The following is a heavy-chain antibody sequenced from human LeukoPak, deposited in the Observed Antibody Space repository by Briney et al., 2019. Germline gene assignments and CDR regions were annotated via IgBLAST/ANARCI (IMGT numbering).Heavy chain of an antibody. V-gene: IGHV3-7*01. Sequence: GGSLRLSCTASGFTFSNHWMGWVRQAPGKGLEWVANIKEDGTTIYYVDSVKGRFTISRDNAKNSLYLQMNSVRDEDTAVYYCARVVDYGWFDPWGQGTLVAVSS. CDR2: IKEDGTTI. CDR1: GFTFSNHW. D-gene: IGHD3-16*01. J-gene: IGHJ5*02. CDR3: ARVVDYGWFDP.